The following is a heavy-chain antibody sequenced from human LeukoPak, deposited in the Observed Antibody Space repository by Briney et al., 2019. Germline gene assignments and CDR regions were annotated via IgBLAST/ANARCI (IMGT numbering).Heavy chain of an antibody. CDR1: GFTFSSYA. CDR2: ISGSGGST. J-gene: IGHJ3*02. Sequence: GGSLRLSCAASGFTFSSYAMSWVRQAPGKGLEWVSAISGSGGSTYYADSVKGRFTISRDNSKNTLYLQMNSLRAEDTAVYYCAKLRYFDGPPVPDDAFDIWGQGTMVTVSS. V-gene: IGHV3-23*01. D-gene: IGHD3-9*01. CDR3: AKLRYFDGPPVPDDAFDI.